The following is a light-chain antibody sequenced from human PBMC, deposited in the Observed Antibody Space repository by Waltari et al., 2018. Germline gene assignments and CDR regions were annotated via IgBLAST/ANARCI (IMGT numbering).Light chain of an antibody. CDR2: YYS. Sequence: SYVLTQPPSVSVAPGETARITCGGDNIGSYSVHWYQQRPGQAPMLVIYYYSDRPSGIPERFSGSNSGNTATLTISRVEAGDEAKYYCHVWHPDVDPGVFGTGTDVTVL. CDR1: NIGSYS. V-gene: IGLV3-21*04. J-gene: IGLJ1*01. CDR3: HVWHPDVDPGV.